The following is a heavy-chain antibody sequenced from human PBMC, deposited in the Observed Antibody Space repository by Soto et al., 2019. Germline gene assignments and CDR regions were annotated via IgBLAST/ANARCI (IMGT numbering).Heavy chain of an antibody. J-gene: IGHJ6*03. CDR1: GFTFSSYW. CDR3: ARAVTRGDYYYYMDV. D-gene: IGHD5-18*01. V-gene: IGHV3-7*01. Sequence: GGSLRLSCAASGFTFSSYWMSWVRQAPGKGLEWVANIKQDGSEKYYVDSVKGRFTISRDNAKNSLYLQMNSLRAEDTAVYYCARAVTRGDYYYYMDVWGKGTTVTVSS. CDR2: IKQDGSEK.